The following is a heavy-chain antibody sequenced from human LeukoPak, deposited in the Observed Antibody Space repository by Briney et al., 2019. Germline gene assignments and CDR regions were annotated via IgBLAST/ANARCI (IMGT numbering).Heavy chain of an antibody. Sequence: ASVKVSCKASGYTFTGYYMHWVRQAPGQGLEWMGWINPNSGGTNYAQKFQGRVTMTRDTSISTAYMELSGLRSDDTAVYYCARARAGIVGANGPDYWGQGTLVTVSS. J-gene: IGHJ4*02. V-gene: IGHV1-2*02. CDR3: ARARAGIVGANGPDY. CDR2: INPNSGGT. CDR1: GYTFTGYY. D-gene: IGHD1-26*01.